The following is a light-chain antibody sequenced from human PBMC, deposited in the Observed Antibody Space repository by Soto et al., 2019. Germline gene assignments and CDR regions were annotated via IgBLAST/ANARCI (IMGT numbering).Light chain of an antibody. CDR1: RSDVGGYNY. J-gene: IGLJ2*01. Sequence: QSVLTQPPSASGSPGQSVTISCTGTRSDVGGYNYVSWYQQHPGKAPKLMIYEVNKRPSGVPDRFSGFKSGNTASLTVSGLQAEDEADYYCSSYAGSNNLVFGGGTKLTVL. CDR2: EVN. V-gene: IGLV2-8*01. CDR3: SSYAGSNNLV.